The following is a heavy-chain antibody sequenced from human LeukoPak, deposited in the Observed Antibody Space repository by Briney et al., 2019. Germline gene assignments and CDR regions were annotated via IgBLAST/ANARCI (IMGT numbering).Heavy chain of an antibody. J-gene: IGHJ4*02. CDR1: GYTFTVYY. V-gene: IGHV1-2*02. CDR2: INPNSGGT. D-gene: IGHD5-12*01. CDR3: ARVLGGFSYFEY. Sequence: ASVPVSCKASGYTFTVYYMHWVRQAPGQGLEWMGWINPNSGGTNYAQKFQGRVTMTRDTSISSAYMELSRLRSDDTALYYCARVLGGFSYFEYWGQGTLVTVSS.